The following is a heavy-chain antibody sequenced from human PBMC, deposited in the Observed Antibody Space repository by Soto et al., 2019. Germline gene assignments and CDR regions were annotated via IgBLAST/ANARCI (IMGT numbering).Heavy chain of an antibody. J-gene: IGHJ4*02. CDR2: ISGSGGST. D-gene: IGHD3-10*01. V-gene: IGHV3-23*01. CDR3: EKKLNDVPPTY. Sequence: GGSLSLSCAASGFTFSSYAMSWVRQAPGKGLEWVSAISGSGGSTYYADSVNGRLTISRENSKNTLYLKINSLRAEDTAVYYCEKKLNDVPPTYGGQEPLLPV. CDR1: GFTFSSYA.